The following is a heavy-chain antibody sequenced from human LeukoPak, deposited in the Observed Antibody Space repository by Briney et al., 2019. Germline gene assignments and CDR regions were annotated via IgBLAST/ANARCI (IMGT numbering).Heavy chain of an antibody. Sequence: SVKASCKASGGTFSSYAISWVRQAPGQGLEWMGGIIPIFGTANYAQKFQGRVTITADESTSTAYMELSSLRSEDTAVHYCARGMYRNGSGSYYHFDYWGQGTLVTVSS. V-gene: IGHV1-69*01. CDR1: GGTFSSYA. J-gene: IGHJ4*02. D-gene: IGHD3-10*01. CDR3: ARGMYRNGSGSYYHFDY. CDR2: IIPIFGTA.